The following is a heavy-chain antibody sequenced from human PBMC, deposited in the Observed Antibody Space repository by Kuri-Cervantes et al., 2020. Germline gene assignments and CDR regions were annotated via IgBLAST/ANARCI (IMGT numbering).Heavy chain of an antibody. D-gene: IGHD2-15*01. Sequence: SVKVSCKASGYTFTGYYMHWVRQAPGQGLEWMGGIIPIFGTANYAQKFQGRVTITTDESTSTAYMELSSLRSEDTAVYYCAVVVAATDFDYWGQGTLVTVSS. V-gene: IGHV1-69*05. CDR1: GYTFTGYY. CDR3: AVVVAATDFDY. CDR2: IIPIFGTA. J-gene: IGHJ4*02.